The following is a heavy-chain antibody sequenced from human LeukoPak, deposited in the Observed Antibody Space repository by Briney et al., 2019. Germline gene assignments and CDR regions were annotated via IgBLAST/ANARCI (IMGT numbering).Heavy chain of an antibody. CDR3: AREPGVRGSFDI. J-gene: IGHJ3*02. D-gene: IGHD2-15*01. CDR1: GGSFSGYY. V-gene: IGHV4-34*01. Sequence: SETLSLTCAVYGGSFSGYYWSWIRQPPGKGLEWIGEINHSGSTNYNPSLKSRVTISVDTSKNQFSLKLSSVTAADTAVYYCAREPGVRGSFDIWGQGTKVTVSS. CDR2: INHSGST.